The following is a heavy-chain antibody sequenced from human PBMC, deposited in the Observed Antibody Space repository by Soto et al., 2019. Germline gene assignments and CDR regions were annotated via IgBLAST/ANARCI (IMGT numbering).Heavy chain of an antibody. V-gene: IGHV1-2*02. J-gene: IGHJ4*02. CDR2: VTPRSGEV. CDR1: GYTFTDYH. Sequence: QVHLVQSGAEVKRPGDSGKVSCQASGYTFTDYHIHWVRQAPGQGLEWMGRVTPRSGEVYYSPKFQGRVTLTRDTSISTAYMELTTLKFDDTAVFYCARVPILGPTGDFDYWGQGTLATVSS. CDR3: ARVPILGPTGDFDY. D-gene: IGHD1-26*01.